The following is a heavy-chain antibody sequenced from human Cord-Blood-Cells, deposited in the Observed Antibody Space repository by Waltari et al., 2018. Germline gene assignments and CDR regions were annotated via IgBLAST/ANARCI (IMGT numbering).Heavy chain of an antibody. CDR2: IIPILGIA. CDR3: AREVASIVATAGDDAFDI. J-gene: IGHJ3*02. CDR1: GGTFSSYA. Sequence: QVQLVQSGAEVKKPGSSVKVSCKASGGTFSSYAISWVRQAPGPGLEWMGRIIPILGIANYAQKFQGRVTITADKSTSTAYMELSSLRSEDTAVYYCAREVASIVATAGDDAFDIWGQGTMVTVSS. V-gene: IGHV1-69*09. D-gene: IGHD5-12*01.